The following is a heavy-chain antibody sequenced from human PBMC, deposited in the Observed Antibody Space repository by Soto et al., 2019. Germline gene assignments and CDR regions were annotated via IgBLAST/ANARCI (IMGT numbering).Heavy chain of an antibody. J-gene: IGHJ6*02. D-gene: IGHD3-10*01. V-gene: IGHV4-59*01. CDR1: GGSISSYY. CDR3: ARSNYGSGSSVYYGMDV. Sequence: SETLSLTCTVSGGSISSYYWSWIRQPPGKGLEWIGYIYYSGSTNYNPSLKSRVTISVDTSKNQFSLKLSSVTAADTAVYYCARSNYGSGSSVYYGMDVWGQGTTVTVSS. CDR2: IYYSGST.